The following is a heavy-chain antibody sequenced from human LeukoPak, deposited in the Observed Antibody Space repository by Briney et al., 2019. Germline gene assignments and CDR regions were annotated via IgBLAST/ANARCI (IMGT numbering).Heavy chain of an antibody. CDR3: AKYCSSTSCYGGVY. V-gene: IGHV3-23*01. J-gene: IGHJ4*02. CDR2: ISGSGGST. Sequence: GGSLRLSCAASGFTFNSYAMSWVRQAPGKGLEWVSAISGSGGSTYYADSVKGRFTISRDNSKNTLYLQMNSLRAEDTAVYYCAKYCSSTSCYGGVYWGQGTLVTVSS. CDR1: GFTFNSYA. D-gene: IGHD2-2*01.